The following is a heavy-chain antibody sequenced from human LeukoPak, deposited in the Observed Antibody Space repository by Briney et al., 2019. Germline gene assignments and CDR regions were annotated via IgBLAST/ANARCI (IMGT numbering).Heavy chain of an antibody. J-gene: IGHJ5*02. CDR1: GGSFSGYY. CDR3: ARGLHMVRGVMGWFDP. CDR2: INHSGST. D-gene: IGHD3-10*01. Sequence: SETLSLTCAVYGGSFSGYYWSWIRQPPGKGLEWIGEINHSGSTNYNPSLKSRVTIPVDTSKNQFSLKLSSVTAADTAVYYCARGLHMVRGVMGWFDPWGQGTLVTVSS. V-gene: IGHV4-34*01.